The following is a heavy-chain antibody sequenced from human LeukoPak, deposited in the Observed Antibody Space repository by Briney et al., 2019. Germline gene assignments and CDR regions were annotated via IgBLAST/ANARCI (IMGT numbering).Heavy chain of an antibody. CDR2: INHSGSA. Sequence: SETLSLTCAVYGGSFSRYYWTWIRQPPGKGLEWIGEINHSGSANYNPSLKSRVTISVDASKSQFSLRLSSVTAADTAVYYCARGIQLWLGVPGYWGQGTLVTVSS. CDR3: ARGIQLWLGVPGY. D-gene: IGHD5-18*01. V-gene: IGHV4-34*01. CDR1: GGSFSRYY. J-gene: IGHJ4*02.